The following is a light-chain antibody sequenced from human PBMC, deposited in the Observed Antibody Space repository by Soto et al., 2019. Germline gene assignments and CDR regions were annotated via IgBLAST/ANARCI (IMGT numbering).Light chain of an antibody. CDR3: AAWDDSLNGVV. CDR2: PNN. CDR1: SSNIGSNT. V-gene: IGLV1-44*01. J-gene: IGLJ2*01. Sequence: QSVLTQPPSASGTPGQRVTISCSGSSSNIGSNTVNWYQLLPGTAPKLLIYPNNDRPSGVPDRFSGSKSGTSASLAISGLQSEDEADYYWAAWDDSLNGVVFVGGTKLPVL.